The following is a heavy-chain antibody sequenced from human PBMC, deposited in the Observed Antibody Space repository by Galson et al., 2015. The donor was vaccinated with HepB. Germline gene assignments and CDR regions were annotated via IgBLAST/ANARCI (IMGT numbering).Heavy chain of an antibody. V-gene: IGHV1-18*01. CDR3: ARGGVAAIGGPTFDF. D-gene: IGHD5-24*01. CDR2: INTYSGTT. J-gene: IGHJ4*02. Sequence: SVKVSCKASGYTFTTYTINWVRQAPGQGLEWMGWINTYSGTTTYAQNLQDRVTMTTDTFTKTAYMELTSLRSDDTARYYFARGGVAAIGGPTFDFWGQRTLVTVS. CDR1: GYTFTTYT.